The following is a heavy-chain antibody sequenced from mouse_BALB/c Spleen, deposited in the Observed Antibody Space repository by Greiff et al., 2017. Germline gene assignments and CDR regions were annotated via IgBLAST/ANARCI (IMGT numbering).Heavy chain of an antibody. D-gene: IGHD1-1*01. CDR2: INPSSGYT. CDR1: GYTFTSYT. CDR3: ARLRTTEPRY. V-gene: IGHV1-4*02. Sequence: VQLQQSAAELARPGASVKMSCKASGYTFTSYTMHWVRQRPGQGLEWIGYINPSSGYTEYNQKFKDKTTLTADKSSSTAYMQLSSLTSEDSAVYYCARLRTTEPRYWGQGTTLTVSS. J-gene: IGHJ2*01.